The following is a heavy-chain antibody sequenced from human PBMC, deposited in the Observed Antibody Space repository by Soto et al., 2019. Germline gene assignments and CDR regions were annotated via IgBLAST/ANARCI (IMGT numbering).Heavy chain of an antibody. D-gene: IGHD6-19*01. CDR1: GGSISSGDYY. J-gene: IGHJ4*02. CDR2: IYYTGST. CDR3: TRTRTTGWFSPVDS. Sequence: SETLSLTCTVSGGSISSGDYYWSWIRQHPGKGLEWIAYIYYTGSTFYNPSLQSRLTISVDTSKNHFSLRLSSVTAADTAVYYCTRTRTTGWFSPVDSWGQGIPVTVSS. V-gene: IGHV4-31*03.